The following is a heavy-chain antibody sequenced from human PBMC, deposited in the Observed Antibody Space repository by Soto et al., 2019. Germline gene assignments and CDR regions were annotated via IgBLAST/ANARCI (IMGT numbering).Heavy chain of an antibody. Sequence: QVQLVQSGAEVKKPGSSVKVSCKASGGTFSSYAISWVRQAPGQGLAWMGGIIPIFGTANYAQKFQGRVTITADESTSTAYMELSSLRSEDTAVYYCARVGIAAAPRSYYYYGMDVWGQGTTVTVSS. CDR3: ARVGIAAAPRSYYYYGMDV. CDR2: IIPIFGTA. J-gene: IGHJ6*02. CDR1: GGTFSSYA. D-gene: IGHD6-13*01. V-gene: IGHV1-69*01.